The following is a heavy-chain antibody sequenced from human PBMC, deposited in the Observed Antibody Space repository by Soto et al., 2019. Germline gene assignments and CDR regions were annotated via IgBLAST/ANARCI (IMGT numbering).Heavy chain of an antibody. D-gene: IGHD3-10*01. CDR3: AKDHYGSAIYGMEV. CDR2: IALNSDII. Sequence: EVQLVESGGGLVQPGRSLRLSCAASGFSFEDYAMHWVRQAPGKGLEWVSGIALNSDIIGYADSVKGRLTISRDNGKYALYLQMNSLFPEDTALYYCAKDHYGSAIYGMEVWGQGTTVTVSS. J-gene: IGHJ6*02. CDR1: GFSFEDYA. V-gene: IGHV3-9*01.